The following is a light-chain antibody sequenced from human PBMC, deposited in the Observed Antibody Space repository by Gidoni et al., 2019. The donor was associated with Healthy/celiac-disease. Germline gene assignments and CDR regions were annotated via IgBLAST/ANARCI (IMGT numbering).Light chain of an antibody. CDR1: SSDVGGYNY. CDR3: SSYTSSTTVI. CDR2: DVS. J-gene: IGLJ2*01. Sequence: QSALTQPASVSGSPGQSITISCTGTSSDVGGYNYVSWYQQHPGKAPKLMIYDVSNRPSGVSNRFSGSKSGNTASLTISGLQPEDEAGYSCSSYTSSTTVIFGGGTKLTVL. V-gene: IGLV2-14*03.